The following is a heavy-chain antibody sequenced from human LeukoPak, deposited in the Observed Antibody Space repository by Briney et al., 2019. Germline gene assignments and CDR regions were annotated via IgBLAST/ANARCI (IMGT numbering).Heavy chain of an antibody. CDR2: IYYSGST. Sequence: PSETLSLTCTVSGGSISSSYYYWGWIRQPPGKGLEWIGTIYYSGSTYYNPSLKSRVTISVDTSKNQFSLKLSSVTAADTAVYYCASHSSWYGRVVGATTPFGYWGQGTLVTVSS. CDR3: ASHSSWYGRVVGATTPFGY. J-gene: IGHJ4*02. V-gene: IGHV4-39*07. D-gene: IGHD1-26*01. CDR1: GGSISSSYYY.